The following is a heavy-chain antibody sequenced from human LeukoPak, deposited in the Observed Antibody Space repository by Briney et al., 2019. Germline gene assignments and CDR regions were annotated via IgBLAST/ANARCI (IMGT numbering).Heavy chain of an antibody. V-gene: IGHV3-74*01. J-gene: IGHJ4*02. Sequence: GGSLRLSCAASGFTFNNYWMHWVRQAPGKGLVCVSRINGDGRTTIYADSVKGRYTISRDNAKNTLYLQMNSLRVEDTAVYYCARMLTGSYYFDYWGQGALVTVSS. CDR3: ARMLTGSYYFDY. D-gene: IGHD2-8*02. CDR1: GFTFNNYW. CDR2: INGDGRTT.